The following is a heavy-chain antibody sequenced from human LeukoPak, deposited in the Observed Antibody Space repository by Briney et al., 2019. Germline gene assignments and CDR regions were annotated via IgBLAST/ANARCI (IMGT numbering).Heavy chain of an antibody. CDR2: IYYSGST. D-gene: IGHD3-22*01. CDR1: GGSISSYY. V-gene: IGHV4-59*01. Sequence: SETLSLTCTVSGGSISSYYWSWIRQPPGKGLEWIGYIYYSGSTNYNPSLKSRVTISVDTSKNQFSLKLSSVTAADTAVYYCARDYGSGYYIFDYWGQGTLVTVSS. J-gene: IGHJ4*02. CDR3: ARDYGSGYYIFDY.